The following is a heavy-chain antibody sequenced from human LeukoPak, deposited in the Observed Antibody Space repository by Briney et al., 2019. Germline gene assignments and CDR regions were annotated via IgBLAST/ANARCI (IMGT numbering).Heavy chain of an antibody. D-gene: IGHD6-13*01. CDR1: GYTFTSYG. Sequence: ASVKVSCKASGYTFTSYGISWVRQAPGQGLEWMGWISAYNGNTNYAQKLQGRVTMTTDTSTSTAYMELRSLRSDDTAVYYCARVSGVIAAAVYGNWFDPWGQGTLVTVSS. J-gene: IGHJ5*02. CDR2: ISAYNGNT. V-gene: IGHV1-18*01. CDR3: ARVSGVIAAAVYGNWFDP.